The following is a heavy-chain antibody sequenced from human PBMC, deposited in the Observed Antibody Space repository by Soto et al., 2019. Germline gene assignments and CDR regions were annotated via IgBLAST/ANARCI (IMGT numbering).Heavy chain of an antibody. V-gene: IGHV3-74*01. CDR1: GLTFSMYW. CDR3: GPRADSSGTGAH. J-gene: IGHJ4*02. D-gene: IGHD1-26*01. CDR2: ISDDGTTT. Sequence: GGSLRLCCVVSGLTFSMYWMHLVRQVPGQSPFWVSRISDDGTTTNYADSVRGRFTISRDNSKNTLYLQMNNLKPDDTSICTRGPRADSSGTGAHWGQGTPVTVSS.